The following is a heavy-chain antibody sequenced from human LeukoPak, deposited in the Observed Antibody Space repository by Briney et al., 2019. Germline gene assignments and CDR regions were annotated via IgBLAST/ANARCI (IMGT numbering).Heavy chain of an antibody. D-gene: IGHD3-10*01. CDR1: GGSISSYY. Sequence: PSETLSLTCTVSGGSISSYYWSWIRQPPGKGLEWIGYIYATGSTNYNPSLKSRVTISVDTSENQFSLNLGSVTAADTAVYYCARHGSVRSPLGPWGQGTLVTVSS. CDR2: IYATGST. J-gene: IGHJ5*02. CDR3: ARHGSVRSPLGP. V-gene: IGHV4-4*09.